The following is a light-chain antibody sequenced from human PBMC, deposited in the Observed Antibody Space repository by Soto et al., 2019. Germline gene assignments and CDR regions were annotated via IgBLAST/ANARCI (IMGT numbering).Light chain of an antibody. CDR2: GAS. V-gene: IGKV3-11*01. J-gene: IGKJ4*01. Sequence: IVLTQSPATLSLSPGERATLSCRARQTVYSYLSWYQHKPGQAPRLLIYGASKRATGIPARFSGSGSGTDFTLTISSLEAEDSAVYYCHQRYNWLSFGGGTKLEIK. CDR3: HQRYNWLS. CDR1: QTVYSY.